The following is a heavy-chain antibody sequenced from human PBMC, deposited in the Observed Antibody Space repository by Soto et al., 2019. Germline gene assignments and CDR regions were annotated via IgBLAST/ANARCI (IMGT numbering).Heavy chain of an antibody. CDR2: ITSTGSTR. J-gene: IGHJ4*02. V-gene: IGHV3-48*03. D-gene: IGHD2-2*01. CDR1: GFTFSSYE. CDR3: SRGCCNSRASHWNLDY. Sequence: GGSLRLSCAASGFTFSSYEMNWVRQAPGKGLEWVSDITSTGSTRYYADSVKGRFTISRDNAKNSLYLQMNSLRAEDTAVYYCSRGCCNSRASHWNLDYWGQGNLVTVSS.